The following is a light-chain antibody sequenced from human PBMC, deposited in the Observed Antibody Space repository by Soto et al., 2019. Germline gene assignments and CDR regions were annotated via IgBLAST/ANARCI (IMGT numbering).Light chain of an antibody. J-gene: IGLJ3*02. CDR2: LNFDGRH. CDR1: NGHSNYA. Sequence: QPVLTQSPSASASLGASVKLTCTLNNGHSNYAITWHQQQPEKGPRFLMYLNFDGRHIKGDGIPDRFSGSSSGAERYLTISSLQSEDEADYYCQTWGTGVGVFGGGTKLTVL. V-gene: IGLV4-69*01. CDR3: QTWGTGVGV.